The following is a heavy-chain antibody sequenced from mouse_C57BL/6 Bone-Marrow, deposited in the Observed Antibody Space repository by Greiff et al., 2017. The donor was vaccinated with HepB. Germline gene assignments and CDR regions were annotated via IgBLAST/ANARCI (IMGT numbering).Heavy chain of an antibody. J-gene: IGHJ2*01. D-gene: IGHD1-2*01. CDR3: TRGGLLRLTGSYSFDY. CDR1: GYTFTDYE. Sequence: QVHVKQSGAELVRPGASVTLSCKASGYTFTDYEMHWVKQTPVHGLEWIGAIDPETGGTAYNQKFKGKAILTADKSSSTAYMELRSLTSEDSAVYYCTRGGLLRLTGSYSFDYWGQGTTLTVSS. V-gene: IGHV1-15*01. CDR2: IDPETGGT.